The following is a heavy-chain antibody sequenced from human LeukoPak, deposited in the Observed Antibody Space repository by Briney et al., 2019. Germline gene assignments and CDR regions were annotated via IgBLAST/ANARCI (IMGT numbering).Heavy chain of an antibody. D-gene: IGHD2-15*01. CDR2: ISSSSSYI. J-gene: IGHJ6*03. V-gene: IGHV3-21*01. CDR3: ARDGLGYCSGGSCYPPYYYYYYMDV. Sequence: PGGSLRLSCAASGFTFSSYAMSWVRQAPGKGLEWVSSISSSSSYIYYADSVKGRFTISRDNAKNSLYLQMNSLRAEDTAVYYCARDGLGYCSGGSCYPPYYYYYYMDVWGKGTTVTISS. CDR1: GFTFSSYA.